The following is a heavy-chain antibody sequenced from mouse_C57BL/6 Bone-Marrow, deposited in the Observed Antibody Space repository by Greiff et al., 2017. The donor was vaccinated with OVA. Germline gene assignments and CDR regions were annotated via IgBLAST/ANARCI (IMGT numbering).Heavy chain of an antibody. CDR1: GFTFSDYG. D-gene: IGHD1-1*01. CDR3: ARKESYYGSSLFAY. J-gene: IGHJ3*01. V-gene: IGHV5-17*01. CDR2: ISSGSSTI. Sequence: EVQLVESGGGLVKPGGSLKLSCAASGFTFSDYGMHWVRQAPEKGLEWVAYISSGSSTIYYADTVKGRFTISRDNAKNTLFLQMTSLRSEDTAMYYCARKESYYGSSLFAYWGQGTLVTVSA.